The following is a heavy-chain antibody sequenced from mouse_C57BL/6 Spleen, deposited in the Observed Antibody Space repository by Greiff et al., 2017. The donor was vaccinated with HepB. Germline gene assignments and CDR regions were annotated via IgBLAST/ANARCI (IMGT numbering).Heavy chain of an antibody. J-gene: IGHJ4*01. CDR1: GYTFTDYY. CDR2: INPNNGGT. CDR3: ARLLRPYAMDY. D-gene: IGHD1-2*01. V-gene: IGHV1-26*01. Sequence: VQLQQSGPELVKPGASVKISCKASGYTFTDYYMNWVKQSHGKSLEWIGDINPNNGGTSYNQKFKGKATLTVDKSSSTAYMELRSLTSEDSAVYYCARLLRPYAMDYWGQGTSVTVSS.